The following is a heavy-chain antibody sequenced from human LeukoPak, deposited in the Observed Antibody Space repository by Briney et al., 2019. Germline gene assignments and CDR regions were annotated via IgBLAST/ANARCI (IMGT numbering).Heavy chain of an antibody. Sequence: GGSLRLSCAASGFTFSDHALHWVRQAPGKGLEWVAVISYDGSKKYYADSVKGRFTISRDNSRNTLYLQMNSLRVEDTAVFYCARDRGNSHYYNMDVWGQGTTVTVSS. J-gene: IGHJ6*02. CDR1: GFTFSDHA. CDR3: ARDRGNSHYYNMDV. V-gene: IGHV3-30-3*01. CDR2: ISYDGSKK. D-gene: IGHD3-10*01.